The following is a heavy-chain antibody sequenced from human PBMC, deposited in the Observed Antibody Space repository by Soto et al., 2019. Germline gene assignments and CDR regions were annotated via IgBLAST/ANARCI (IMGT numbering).Heavy chain of an antibody. Sequence: GGSLRLSCATSGFIFGSYAMNWVRQAPGKGLEWVSVISGSGDFTDYTDSVKGRFTISRDNSRQTLYLQMNNLRPEDTAVYYCAKKGGSSAYYSPMDYWGQGTLVTVSS. D-gene: IGHD3-22*01. J-gene: IGHJ4*02. V-gene: IGHV3-23*01. CDR3: AKKGGSSAYYSPMDY. CDR1: GFIFGSYA. CDR2: ISGSGDFT.